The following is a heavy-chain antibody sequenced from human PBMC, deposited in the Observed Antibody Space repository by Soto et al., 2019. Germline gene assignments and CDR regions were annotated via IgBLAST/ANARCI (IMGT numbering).Heavy chain of an antibody. Sequence: QVQLVQSGAEVKKPGASVKVSCKASGYTFRTYAMHWVRQAPGQWLEWMGWINAANGNTKYSQKLEGRVTITRDTSASTAYMELSNLRSEDTAVYYCARVWGSFQFLDYWGQGTLGT. V-gene: IGHV1-3*01. CDR1: GYTFRTYA. J-gene: IGHJ4*02. CDR2: INAANGNT. CDR3: ARVWGSFQFLDY. D-gene: IGHD3-16*01.